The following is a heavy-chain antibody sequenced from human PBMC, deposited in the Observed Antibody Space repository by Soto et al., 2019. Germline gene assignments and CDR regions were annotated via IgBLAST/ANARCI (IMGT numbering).Heavy chain of an antibody. CDR2: IAPHSGRT. D-gene: IGHD3-10*01. CDR3: ARAATGSYHSAY. J-gene: IGHJ4*02. V-gene: IGHV1-18*04. Sequence: QVLLVQSGPEVKKPGASVRVSCMTSGYAFTSYGVNWVRQVPGQGLEWMGWIAPHSGRTTYLPKFQGRVTITADPSTNTAYMELTSISSDDTGIYFCARAATGSYHSAYWGQGTVVTVSA. CDR1: GYAFTSYG.